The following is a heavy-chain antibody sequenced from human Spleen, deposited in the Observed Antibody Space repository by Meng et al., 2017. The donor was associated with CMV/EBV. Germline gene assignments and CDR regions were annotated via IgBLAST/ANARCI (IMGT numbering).Heavy chain of an antibody. CDR1: GYIFTDYC. J-gene: IGHJ4*02. CDR3: ATAEFDY. Sequence: QVQLVQSGAEVKKPGTSVKVSCKTSGYIFTDYCMHWVRQAPGQGLEWMGWINPKSGGAKYAQKFQGRVTVTRETSIGTVYMEVSRLRSDDTAVYYCATAEFDYWGQGTLVTVSS. V-gene: IGHV1-2*02. CDR2: INPKSGGA.